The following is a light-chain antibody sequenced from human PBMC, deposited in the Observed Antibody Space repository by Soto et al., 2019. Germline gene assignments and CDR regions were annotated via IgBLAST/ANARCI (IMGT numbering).Light chain of an antibody. CDR1: QSVITN. CDR3: QQSGSSPFT. CDR2: GAS. V-gene: IGKV3-20*01. Sequence: EIVLTQSPGTLSLSPGERATLSCRASQSVITNLAWYQKKSGQTPRLLIYGASIRATGIPDRFSGSGSGTDFTLTIRRLEPEDFAVYYCQQSGSSPFTFGPGTRVDIK. J-gene: IGKJ3*01.